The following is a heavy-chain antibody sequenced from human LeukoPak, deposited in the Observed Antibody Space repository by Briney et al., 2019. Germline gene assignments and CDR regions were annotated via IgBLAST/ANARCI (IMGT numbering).Heavy chain of an antibody. Sequence: PSETLSLTCAVYGGSFSGYYWSGIRQPPGKGLEWIGEINHSGSTNSNPSLKSRVTISVDTSKNQFSLKLSSVTAADTAVYYCARGVVRGVMSGVFFDYWGQGTLVTVSS. D-gene: IGHD3-10*01. CDR2: INHSGST. V-gene: IGHV4-34*01. CDR1: GGSFSGYY. J-gene: IGHJ4*02. CDR3: ARGVVRGVMSGVFFDY.